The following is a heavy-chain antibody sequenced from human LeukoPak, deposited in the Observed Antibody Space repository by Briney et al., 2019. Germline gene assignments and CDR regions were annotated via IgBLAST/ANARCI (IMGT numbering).Heavy chain of an antibody. D-gene: IGHD1-20*01. J-gene: IGHJ4*02. CDR3: AKGFNWNRAEFADY. V-gene: IGHV3-9*01. CDR2: ISWNSGSM. CDR1: GFTFDDYA. Sequence: PGGSLRLSCAASGFTFDDYAMHWVRQAPGKGLEWVSGISWNSGSMGYADSVKGRFTISRDNAKNSLYLQMNSLRAEDTALYYCAKGFNWNRAEFADYWGQGTLVTVSS.